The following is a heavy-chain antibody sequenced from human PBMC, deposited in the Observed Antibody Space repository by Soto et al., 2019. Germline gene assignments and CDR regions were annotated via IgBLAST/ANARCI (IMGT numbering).Heavy chain of an antibody. J-gene: IGHJ4*02. V-gene: IGHV5-51*01. CDR1: GYSFTSYW. CDR3: ARHSRRGLRGSYRVIIDY. Sequence: PGQSLKISCKGSGYSFTSYWIGWVRQMPGKXLEWMGIIYPGDSDTRYSPSFQGQVTISADKSISTAYLQWSSLKASDTAMYYCARHSRRGLRGSYRVIIDYWGQGTLVTVSS. D-gene: IGHD1-26*01. CDR2: IYPGDSDT.